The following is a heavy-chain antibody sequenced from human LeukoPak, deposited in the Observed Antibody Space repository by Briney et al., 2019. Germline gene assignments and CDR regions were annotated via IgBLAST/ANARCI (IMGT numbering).Heavy chain of an antibody. CDR2: ISSNANSYAT. V-gene: IGHV3-73*01. CDR3: TSQDHMATSYNWFDP. J-gene: IGHJ5*02. D-gene: IGHD5-24*01. Sequence: GGSLRLSCEASGFTFSGSAMHWVRQASGKGLEWVGRISSNANSYATAYDASVKGRYTLSRDDSKNTAYLQRNSLKTEHTAVYYFTSQDHMATSYNWFDPWREARKPSVSS. CDR1: GFTFSGSA.